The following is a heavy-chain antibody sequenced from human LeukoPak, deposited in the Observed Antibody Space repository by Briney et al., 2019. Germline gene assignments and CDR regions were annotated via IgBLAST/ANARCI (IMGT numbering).Heavy chain of an antibody. V-gene: IGHV3-23*01. Sequence: GGSLRLSCAASGFTFNSYAMSWVRQAPGKGLEWVSAISGSGGSAYYADSVKGRFAISRDNAKNSLYLQMNSLRAEDTAVYYCAREQLAAAGTIDYWGQGTLVTVSS. CDR2: ISGSGGSA. D-gene: IGHD6-13*01. CDR1: GFTFNSYA. J-gene: IGHJ4*02. CDR3: AREQLAAAGTIDY.